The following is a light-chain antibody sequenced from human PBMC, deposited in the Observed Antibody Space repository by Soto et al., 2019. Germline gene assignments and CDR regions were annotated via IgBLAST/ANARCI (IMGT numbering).Light chain of an antibody. Sequence: DIQMTQSPSSLSASVGDRVTITCXASQDISNYLNWYQQKPGKAPKLLIYDASNLETGVPSRFSGSGSGTDFTLTISSLQPEDFATYYCQQSYSTPRTFGQGTKVDIK. CDR2: DAS. V-gene: IGKV1-39*01. CDR3: QQSYSTPRT. CDR1: QDISNY. J-gene: IGKJ1*01.